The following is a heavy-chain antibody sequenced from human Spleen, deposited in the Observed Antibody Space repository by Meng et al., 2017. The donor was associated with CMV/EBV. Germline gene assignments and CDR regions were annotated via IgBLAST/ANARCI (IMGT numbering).Heavy chain of an antibody. J-gene: IGHJ4*02. V-gene: IGHV4-38-2*02. D-gene: IGHD6-19*01. Sequence: SETLSLTCTVSGYSISSGYYWGWIRQPPGKGLEWIGSMYHSGSTYYNPSLESRVTMSVDTSKNQFSLKLSSVTAADTAVYYCAAGIAVAHWGQGTLVTVSS. CDR3: AAGIAVAH. CDR2: MYHSGST. CDR1: GYSISSGYY.